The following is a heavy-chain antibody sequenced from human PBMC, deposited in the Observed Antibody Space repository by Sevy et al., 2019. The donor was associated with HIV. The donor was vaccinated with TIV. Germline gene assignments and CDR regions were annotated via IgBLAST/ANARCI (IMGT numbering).Heavy chain of an antibody. D-gene: IGHD6-13*01. CDR2: ISYDETTK. J-gene: IGHJ5*02. V-gene: IGHV3-30*04. Sequence: GGSLRLSCAASGFSFSDYPMHWVRQVPGKGLEWVAVISYDETTKHYADSVKGRFTISRDNSKNTLYLQMNSLRAEDTAIFYCARQGSSWTFDPWGLGTLVTVSS. CDR3: ARQGSSWTFDP. CDR1: GFSFSDYP.